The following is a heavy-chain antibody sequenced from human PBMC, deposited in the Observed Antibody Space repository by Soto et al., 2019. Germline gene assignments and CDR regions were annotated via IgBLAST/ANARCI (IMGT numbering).Heavy chain of an antibody. J-gene: IGHJ6*02. Sequence: SETLSLTCTVSGGSISSGVYYWSWIRHHPGKGLEWIGYIYYSGSTYYNPSLKSRVTISVDTSKNQFSLKLSSVTAADTAVYYCARDYRPDYYYYGMDVWGQGTTVTVSS. V-gene: IGHV4-31*03. CDR2: IYYSGST. D-gene: IGHD4-4*01. CDR1: GGSISSGVYY. CDR3: ARDYRPDYYYYGMDV.